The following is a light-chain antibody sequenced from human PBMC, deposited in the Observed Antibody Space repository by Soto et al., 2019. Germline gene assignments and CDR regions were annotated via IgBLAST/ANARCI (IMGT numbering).Light chain of an antibody. J-gene: IGLJ2*01. CDR2: EVT. Sequence: QSALAQPASVSGSPGQSITISCSGSANDYVSWYQHHPGKAPRLLLYEVTHRPSGVSHRFSGSKSGNTASLTISGLQPEDEAHHYCTSFISRTSPILFGGGTQLTVL. CDR1: ANDY. V-gene: IGLV2-14*01. CDR3: TSFISRTSPIL.